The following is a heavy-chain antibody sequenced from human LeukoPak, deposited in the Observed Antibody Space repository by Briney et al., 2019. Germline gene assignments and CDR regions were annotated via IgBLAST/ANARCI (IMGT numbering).Heavy chain of an antibody. CDR1: GVSISSYY. V-gene: IGHV4-59*01. J-gene: IGHJ4*02. Sequence: PSETLSLTCTVSGVSISSYYWSWIRQPPGKGLEWIGYIYYSGNTNYNPSLKSRVTISVDTSKNQFSLELSSVTAADTAVYYCARVGDPGYCSSTSCFSFDSWGQGILVTVSS. D-gene: IGHD2-2*03. CDR3: ARVGDPGYCSSTSCFSFDS. CDR2: IYYSGNT.